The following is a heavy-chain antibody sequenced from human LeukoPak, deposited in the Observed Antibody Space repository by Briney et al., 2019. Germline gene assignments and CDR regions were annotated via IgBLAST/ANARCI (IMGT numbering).Heavy chain of an antibody. D-gene: IGHD5-12*01. J-gene: IGHJ4*02. CDR2: ISSSGSTT. CDR3: AREMVATTIDY. V-gene: IGHV3-11*01. CDR1: GFTFSDYY. Sequence: GGSLRLSCAASGFTFSDYYMSWIRQAPGKGLEWVSYISSSGSTTYYADSVKGRFTISRDNAKNSLYLQMNSLSAEDTAVYYCAREMVATTIDYWGQGTLVTVSS.